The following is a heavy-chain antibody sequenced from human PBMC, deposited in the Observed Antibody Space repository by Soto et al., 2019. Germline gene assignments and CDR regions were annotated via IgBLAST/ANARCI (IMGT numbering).Heavy chain of an antibody. J-gene: IGHJ4*02. D-gene: IGHD2-21*01. Sequence: QVQLVQSGAEVKKPGASVKVSCKASGYTFISYGISWVRQAPGQGLEWMGWISTYNGNTNYAQNLQGRVTMTTDTSTRKAYMERRSLRSDDTAVYYCARDIPLFDYWGQGTLVTVSS. CDR2: ISTYNGNT. V-gene: IGHV1-18*01. CDR1: GYTFISYG. CDR3: ARDIPLFDY.